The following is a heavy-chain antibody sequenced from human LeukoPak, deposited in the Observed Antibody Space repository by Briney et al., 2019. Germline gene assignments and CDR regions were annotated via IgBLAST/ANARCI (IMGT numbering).Heavy chain of an antibody. CDR1: GGSISSYY. Sequence: SETLSLTCTVSGGSISSYYWSWIRQPPGKGLEWIGYIYYSGSTNYSPSLKSRVTISVDTSKNQFSLKLSSVTAADTAVYYCARHDWAAAPDYWGQGTLVTVSS. J-gene: IGHJ4*02. CDR2: IYYSGST. CDR3: ARHDWAAAPDY. D-gene: IGHD6-13*01. V-gene: IGHV4-59*08.